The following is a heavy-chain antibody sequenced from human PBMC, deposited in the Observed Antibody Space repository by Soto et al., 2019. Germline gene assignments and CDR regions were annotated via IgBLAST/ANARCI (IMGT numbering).Heavy chain of an antibody. CDR3: TTEKGTAPVNFDY. V-gene: IGHV3-15*07. D-gene: IGHD1-7*01. J-gene: IGHJ4*02. CDR2: IKSKADGETT. CDR1: GFTFNNAW. Sequence: GGSLRLSCASSGFTFNNAWMNWVRQAPGKGLEWVGRIKSKADGETTHYAAPVKDRFTISRDDSKNTLYLQVNSLRTEDTAVYYCTTEKGTAPVNFDYWGQGSLVTVSS.